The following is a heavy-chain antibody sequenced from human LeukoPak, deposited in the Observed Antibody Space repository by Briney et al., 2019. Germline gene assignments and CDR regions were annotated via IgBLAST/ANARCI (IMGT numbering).Heavy chain of an antibody. V-gene: IGHV4-4*02. D-gene: IGHD2-2*01. Sequence: SGTLSLTCAVSGGSISSSNWWSWVRQPPGKGLEWIGEIYHSGSTNYNPSLKSRVTISVDKSKNQFSLKLSSVTAADTAVYYCARHVSRRVYCSSTSCYQSLGMDVWGKGTTVTVSS. J-gene: IGHJ6*03. CDR3: ARHVSRRVYCSSTSCYQSLGMDV. CDR2: IYHSGST. CDR1: GGSISSSNW.